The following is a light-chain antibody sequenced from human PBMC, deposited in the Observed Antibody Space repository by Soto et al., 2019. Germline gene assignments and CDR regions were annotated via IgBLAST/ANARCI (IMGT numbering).Light chain of an antibody. Sequence: DIQMTQSPSSLSASLGDRVTITCRASQNINDLLNWYQQKPGKAPKLLTYAASTLRSGVPSRFSGSGSGTYFTLTISGLQPEDLETYYCQQSYSMPVTFGQGTQLENK. CDR3: QQSYSMPVT. CDR1: QNINDL. V-gene: IGKV1-39*01. J-gene: IGKJ2*01. CDR2: AAS.